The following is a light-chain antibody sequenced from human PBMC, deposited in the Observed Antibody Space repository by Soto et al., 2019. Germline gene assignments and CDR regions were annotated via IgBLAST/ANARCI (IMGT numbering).Light chain of an antibody. CDR2: DAS. J-gene: IGKJ2*01. V-gene: IGKV3-11*01. Sequence: EIVLTQSPATLSLSTGESATLSCRASQSVSNYLAWYLQKPGQAPRLLIYDASNRATAIPDWFSGSGSGTDFTLTISSLEPEDFAVYYCLQRSNWPRTFGQGTKLEIK. CDR3: LQRSNWPRT. CDR1: QSVSNY.